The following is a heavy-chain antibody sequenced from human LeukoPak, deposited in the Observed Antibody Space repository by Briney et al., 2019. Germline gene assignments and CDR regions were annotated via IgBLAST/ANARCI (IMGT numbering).Heavy chain of an antibody. V-gene: IGHV4-59*12. J-gene: IGHJ3*02. CDR3: AREYSSSSGKNTFDI. CDR1: GGSISNYY. CDR2: IYYSGTT. D-gene: IGHD6-6*01. Sequence: SETLSLTCTVSGGSISNYYWRWIRQPPGKGLECIGYIYYSGTTNYNPSLKSRVTISVDTSKNQFSLKLSSVTAADTAVYYCAREYSSSSGKNTFDIWGQGTMVTVSS.